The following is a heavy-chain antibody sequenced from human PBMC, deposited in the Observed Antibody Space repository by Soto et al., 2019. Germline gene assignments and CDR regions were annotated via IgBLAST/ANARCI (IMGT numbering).Heavy chain of an antibody. D-gene: IGHD1-7*01. CDR3: ARHGEWNYVLPYYYYGMDV. CDR2: IYPGDSDT. V-gene: IGHV5-51*01. J-gene: IGHJ6*02. Sequence: LGESLKISCKGSGYSFTSYWIGWVRQMPGKGLEWMGIIYPGDSDTRYSPSFQGQVTISADKSISTAYLQWSSLKASDTAMYYCARHGEWNYVLPYYYYGMDVWGQGTTVTVSS. CDR1: GYSFTSYW.